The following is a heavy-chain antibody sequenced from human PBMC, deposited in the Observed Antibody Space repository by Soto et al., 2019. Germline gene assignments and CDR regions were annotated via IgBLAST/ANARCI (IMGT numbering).Heavy chain of an antibody. J-gene: IGHJ4*02. Sequence: GASVKVSCKASGGAFSSYAISWVRQAPGQGLEWMGGIIPIFGTANYAQKFQGRVTITADESTSTAYMELSSLRSEDTAVYYCARAEERSSSRPLDYWGQGTLVTVSS. CDR1: GGAFSSYA. CDR2: IIPIFGTA. V-gene: IGHV1-69*13. CDR3: ARAEERSSSRPLDY. D-gene: IGHD6-13*01.